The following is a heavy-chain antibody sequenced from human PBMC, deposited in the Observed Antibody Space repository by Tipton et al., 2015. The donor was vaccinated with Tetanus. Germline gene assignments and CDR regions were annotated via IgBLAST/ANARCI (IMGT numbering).Heavy chain of an antibody. CDR3: ARANYQSSKKGPFDS. CDR1: GVSIRGEDYY. J-gene: IGHJ4*02. V-gene: IGHV4-61*08. CDR2: ISYSGST. D-gene: IGHD5-24*01. Sequence: TLSLTCTVSGVSIRGEDYYWNWIRQPPGKGPEWLAYISYSGSTNSNYSLKSRITISRDTSKNQFSLKLASVTAADTAVYYCARANYQSSKKGPFDSWGQGTQVIVSS.